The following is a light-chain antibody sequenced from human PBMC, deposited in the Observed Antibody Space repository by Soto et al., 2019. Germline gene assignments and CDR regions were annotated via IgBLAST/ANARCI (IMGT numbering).Light chain of an antibody. CDR1: SSDIGTYNY. CDR2: EVS. J-gene: IGLJ3*02. V-gene: IGLV2-8*01. Sequence: QSVLTQPPSASGSPGQSVTISCTGTSSDIGTYNYVSWYQQHPGKAPRLMIREVSKRPSGVPNRFSGSKSGNTASLTVSGLQAEDEADYYCSSYAGSNDRWVFGGGTKVTVL. CDR3: SSYAGSNDRWV.